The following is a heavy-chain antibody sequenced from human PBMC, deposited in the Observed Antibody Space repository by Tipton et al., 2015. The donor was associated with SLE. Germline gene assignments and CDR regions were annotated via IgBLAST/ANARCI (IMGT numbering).Heavy chain of an antibody. Sequence: QSGAEVKKPGSSVKVSCKASGYTFTSYGISWVRQAPGQGLEWMGWISAYNGSTNYAQKLQGRVTMTTDTSTSTAYMELRSLRSDDTAVYYCALRSKLELGGAFDIWGQGTMVTVSS. D-gene: IGHD1-7*01. V-gene: IGHV1-18*04. CDR1: GYTFTSYG. CDR2: ISAYNGST. J-gene: IGHJ3*02. CDR3: ALRSKLELGGAFDI.